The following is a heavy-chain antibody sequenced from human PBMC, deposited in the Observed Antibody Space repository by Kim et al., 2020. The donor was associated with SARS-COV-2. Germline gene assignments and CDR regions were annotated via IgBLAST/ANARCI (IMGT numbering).Heavy chain of an antibody. CDR2: IIPIFGAT. V-gene: IGHV1-69*13. D-gene: IGHD6-13*01. J-gene: IGHJ6*02. Sequence: SVKVSCKASGGTFSVYAITWVRQAPGQGLEWMGGIIPIFGATNYARKFQGRVTITADESTNTAYMELSSLRSEDTAVYYCARSGYSSSPINYKYYGMDVWGQGTTVTVSS. CDR3: ARSGYSSSPINYKYYGMDV. CDR1: GGTFSVYA.